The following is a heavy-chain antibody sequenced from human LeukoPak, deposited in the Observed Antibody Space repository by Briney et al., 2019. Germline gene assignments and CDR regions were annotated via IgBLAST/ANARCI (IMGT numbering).Heavy chain of an antibody. J-gene: IGHJ3*02. CDR1: GGSFSGYY. V-gene: IGHV4-34*01. CDR2: INHSGST. CDR3: ARDDVAFDI. Sequence: PSETLSLTCAVYGGSFSGYYWSWIRQPPGKGLEWIGEINHSGSTNYNPSFKSRVTISVDTSKNQFSLKLSSVTAADTAVYYCARDDVAFDIWGQGTMVTVSS. D-gene: IGHD1-1*01.